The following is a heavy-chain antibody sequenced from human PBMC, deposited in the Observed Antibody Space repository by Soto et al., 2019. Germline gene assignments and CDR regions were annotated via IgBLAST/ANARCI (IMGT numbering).Heavy chain of an antibody. J-gene: IGHJ4*02. CDR2: ISSSSSTI. CDR1: GFTFSSYS. CDR3: ARDKDRGKQQLDDY. Sequence: GGSLRLSCAASGFTFSSYSMNWVRQAPGKGLEWVSYISSSSSTIYYADSVKGRFTISRDNAKNSLYLQMNSLRDEDTAVYYCARDKDRGKQQLDDYWGQGTLVTVSS. D-gene: IGHD6-13*01. V-gene: IGHV3-48*02.